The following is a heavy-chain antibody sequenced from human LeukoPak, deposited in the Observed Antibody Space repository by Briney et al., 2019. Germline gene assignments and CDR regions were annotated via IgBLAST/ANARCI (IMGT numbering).Heavy chain of an antibody. J-gene: IGHJ4*02. CDR1: EFYW. V-gene: IGHV3-74*01. CDR2: INPDGSVT. D-gene: IGHD1-26*01. Sequence: GRSLRLSCAASEFYWMHWVRQAPGKGLVWVSRINPDGSVTGYADSVKGRFTISRDNAMNTLYLQMNSLRAEDTAVYYCARVPRGSYSFDYWGQGTLVTVSS. CDR3: ARVPRGSYSFDY.